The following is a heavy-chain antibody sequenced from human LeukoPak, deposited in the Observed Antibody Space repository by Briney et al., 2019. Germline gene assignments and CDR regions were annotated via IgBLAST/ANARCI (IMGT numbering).Heavy chain of an antibody. Sequence: PSETLSLTCAVYGGSFSGYYWSWIRQPPGKGLEWIGEINHSGSTNYNPSLKSRVTISVDTSKNQFSLKLSSVTAPDTAVYYCARARGYDRAFDIWGQGTMVTVSS. J-gene: IGHJ3*02. CDR3: ARARGYDRAFDI. CDR2: INHSGST. D-gene: IGHD5-12*01. V-gene: IGHV4-34*01. CDR1: GGSFSGYY.